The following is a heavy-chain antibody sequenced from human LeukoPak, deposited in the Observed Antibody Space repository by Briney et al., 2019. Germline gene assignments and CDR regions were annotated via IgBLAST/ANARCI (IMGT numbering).Heavy chain of an antibody. J-gene: IGHJ4*02. V-gene: IGHV3-74*01. D-gene: IGHD5-18*01. CDR2: INSDGSST. CDR1: GFTFSSYW. CDR3: ARPLEYSYGYYFDYFGY. Sequence: GSLRLSCAASGFTFSSYWMHWVRRAPGKGLVWVSRINSDGSSTSYADSVKGRFTISRDNAKNTLYLQMNSLRAEDTAVYYCARPLEYSYGYYFDYFGYWGQGTLVTVSS.